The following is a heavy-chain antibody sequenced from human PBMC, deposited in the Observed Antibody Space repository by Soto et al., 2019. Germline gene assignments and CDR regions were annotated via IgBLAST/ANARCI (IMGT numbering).Heavy chain of an antibody. Sequence: QVQLHQWGAGLLKPSETLSLTCAVSGGSFSFYYWSWIRQPPGKELEWIGEINHSGSTNYNSSLKSRVTISVDTSKNQFFLKLSSVTAADTAVYYCATRFYDSSGYYLFYFDSWGQGTLVTVSS. D-gene: IGHD3-22*01. CDR3: ATRFYDSSGYYLFYFDS. V-gene: IGHV4-34*01. CDR2: INHSGST. CDR1: GGSFSFYY. J-gene: IGHJ4*02.